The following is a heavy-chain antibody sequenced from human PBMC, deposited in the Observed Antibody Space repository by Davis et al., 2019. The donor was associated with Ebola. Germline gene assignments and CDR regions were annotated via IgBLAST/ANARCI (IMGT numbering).Heavy chain of an antibody. CDR2: ISSSSSYT. D-gene: IGHD1-7*01. J-gene: IGHJ3*02. CDR3: ATLTGTLVFDAFDI. Sequence: GGSLRLSCAASGFTFSDYYMSWIRQAPGKGLEWVSYISSSSSYTNYADSVKGRFTISRDNAKNSLYLQMNSLRAEDTAVYYCATLTGTLVFDAFDIWGQGTMVTVSS. CDR1: GFTFSDYY. V-gene: IGHV3-11*06.